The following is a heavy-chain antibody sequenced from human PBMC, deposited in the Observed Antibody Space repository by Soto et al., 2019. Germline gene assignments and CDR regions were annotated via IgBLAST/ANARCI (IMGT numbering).Heavy chain of an antibody. J-gene: IGHJ3*02. V-gene: IGHV3-48*02. CDR3: ARDVKVYYDSSGYSPGPDAFDI. CDR1: GFTFSSYS. CDR2: ISSSSSTI. D-gene: IGHD3-22*01. Sequence: GGSLRLSCAASGFTFSSYSMNWVRQAPGKGLEWVSYISSSSSTIYYADSVKGRFTISRDNAKNSLYLQMNSLRDEDTAVCYCARDVKVYYDSSGYSPGPDAFDIWGQGTMVTVSS.